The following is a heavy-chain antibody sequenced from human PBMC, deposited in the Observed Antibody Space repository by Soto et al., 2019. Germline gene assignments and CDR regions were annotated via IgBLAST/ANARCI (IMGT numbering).Heavy chain of an antibody. J-gene: IGHJ4*02. CDR1: GFTFSIYA. CDR2: ISGSGGST. Sequence: GGSLRLSCAAAGFTFSIYAVSWVRPAPGKGLEWVSAISGSGGSTYYADSVKGRFTISRDNSKNTLYLQMNSLRADDTAVYYCAKATRGGAATLIRDYWGQGTLVTVSS. V-gene: IGHV3-23*01. CDR3: AKATRGGAATLIRDY. D-gene: IGHD6-13*01.